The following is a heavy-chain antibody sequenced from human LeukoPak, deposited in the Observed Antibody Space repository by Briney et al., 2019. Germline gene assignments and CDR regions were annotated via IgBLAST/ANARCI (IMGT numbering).Heavy chain of an antibody. CDR3: AKDSSGYYGV. J-gene: IGHJ4*02. CDR2: ISGSGGST. Sequence: GGTLRLSCAASGFTFSSYGMSWVRQAPGKGLEWVSAISGSGGSTYYADSVKGRFTISRDNSKNTLYLQMNSLRAEDTAVYYCAKDSSGYYGVWGQGTLVTVSS. V-gene: IGHV3-23*01. CDR1: GFTFSSYG. D-gene: IGHD3-22*01.